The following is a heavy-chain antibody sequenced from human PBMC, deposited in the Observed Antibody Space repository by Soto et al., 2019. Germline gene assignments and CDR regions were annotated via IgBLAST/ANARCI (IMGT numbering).Heavy chain of an antibody. D-gene: IGHD3-10*01. CDR3: ARDPMVRGVIYYFDY. J-gene: IGHJ4*02. CDR1: GFTFSSYS. V-gene: IGHV3-21*01. CDR2: ISSSSSYI. Sequence: GGSLRLSCAASGFTFSSYSMNWVRQAPGKGLEWVSSISSSSSYIYYADSVKGRFTISRDNAKNSLYLQMNSLRAEDTAVYYCARDPMVRGVIYYFDYWGQGTLVTVSS.